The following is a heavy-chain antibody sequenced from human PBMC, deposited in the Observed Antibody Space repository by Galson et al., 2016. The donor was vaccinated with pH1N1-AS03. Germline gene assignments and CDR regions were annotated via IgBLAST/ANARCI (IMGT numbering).Heavy chain of an antibody. CDR2: ISSSSSFI. D-gene: IGHD3-22*01. J-gene: IGHJ4*02. CDR1: GFTFSTYT. Sequence: SLRLSCAASGFTFSTYTMNWVRQAPGKGLEWVAYISSSSSFIYYADAVQGRFTISKDSPKNSVYLHMNGLRADDTAVYYCARDGGYSSGWIDFWGQGTLVSVSS. CDR3: ARDGGYSSGWIDF. V-gene: IGHV3-21*01.